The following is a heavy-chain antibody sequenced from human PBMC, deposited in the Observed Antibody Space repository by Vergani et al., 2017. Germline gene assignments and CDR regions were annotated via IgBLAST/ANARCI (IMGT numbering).Heavy chain of an antibody. V-gene: IGHV1-69*12. Sequence: QVQLVQSGAEVKKPGSSVKVSCKASGGTFSSYAISWVRQAPGQGLEWMGGIIPIFVTANYAQKFQGIVTITAYESTSTAYMELSSLRSEDTAVYYCARVRCSSTSCYAGYYYYGMDVWGQGTTVTVSS. CDR1: GGTFSSYA. CDR2: IIPIFVTA. J-gene: IGHJ6*02. D-gene: IGHD2-2*01. CDR3: ARVRCSSTSCYAGYYYYGMDV.